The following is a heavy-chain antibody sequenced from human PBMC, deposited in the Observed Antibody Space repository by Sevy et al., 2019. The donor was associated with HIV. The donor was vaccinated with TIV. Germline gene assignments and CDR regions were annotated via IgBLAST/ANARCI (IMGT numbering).Heavy chain of an antibody. CDR2: IWYDGSNK. V-gene: IGHV3-33*01. CDR3: ARAGRLEYQLRTGYYYYGMDV. J-gene: IGHJ6*02. Sequence: GESLKISCAASGFTFSSYGMHWVRQAPGKGLEWVAVIWYDGSNKYYADSVKGRFTISRDNSKNTLYLQTNSLRAEDTAVYYCARAGRLEYQLRTGYYYYGMDVWGQGTTVTVSS. D-gene: IGHD2-2*01. CDR1: GFTFSSYG.